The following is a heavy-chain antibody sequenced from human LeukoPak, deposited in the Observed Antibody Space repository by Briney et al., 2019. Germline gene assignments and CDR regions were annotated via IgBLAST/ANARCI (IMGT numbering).Heavy chain of an antibody. J-gene: IGHJ6*02. CDR1: GFTFSSYA. CDR3: ARDGGYCSSTSCETPHYYYYGMDV. CDR2: IWYDGSNK. V-gene: IGHV3-33*08. Sequence: GGSLRLSCAASGFTFSSYAMSWVRQAPGKGLEWVAVIWYDGSNKYYADSVKGRFTISRDNSKNTLYLQMNSLRAEDTAVYYCARDGGYCSSTSCETPHYYYYGMDVWGQGTTVTVSS. D-gene: IGHD2-2*01.